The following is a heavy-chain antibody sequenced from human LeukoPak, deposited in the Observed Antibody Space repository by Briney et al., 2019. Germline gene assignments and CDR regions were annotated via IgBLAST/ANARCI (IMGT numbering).Heavy chain of an antibody. CDR1: GGSIRNTSYY. CDR2: INHSGST. J-gene: IGHJ5*02. V-gene: IGHV4-39*07. Sequence: PSETLSLTCTVSGGSIRNTSYYWSWIRQPPGKGLEWIGEINHSGSTNYNPSLKSRVTISVDTSKNQFSLKLSSVTAADTAVYYCARRFGEYWFDPWGQGTLVTVSS. CDR3: ARRFGEYWFDP. D-gene: IGHD3-10*01.